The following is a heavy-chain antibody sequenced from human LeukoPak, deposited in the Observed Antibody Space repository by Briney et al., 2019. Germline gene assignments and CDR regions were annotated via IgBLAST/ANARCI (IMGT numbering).Heavy chain of an antibody. CDR2: VYYTGST. J-gene: IGHJ4*02. Sequence: SETLSLTCTVSGGSISSYYWSWIRQPPGKGLEWIGNVYYTGSTNYNPSLKSRVTISVDTSKNRFSLKLSSVTAADTAVYYCAREGYGGYGPGTFDYWGQGTLVTVSS. D-gene: IGHD5-12*01. CDR3: AREGYGGYGPGTFDY. V-gene: IGHV4-59*01. CDR1: GGSISSYY.